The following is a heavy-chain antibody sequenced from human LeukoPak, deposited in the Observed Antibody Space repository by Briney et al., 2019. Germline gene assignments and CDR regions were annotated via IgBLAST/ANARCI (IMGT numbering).Heavy chain of an antibody. D-gene: IGHD2-21*02. V-gene: IGHV4-4*07. CDR3: ARGPPGTASFDY. CDR2: IYTSGST. CDR1: GGSITGYY. Sequence: SETLSLTCTVSGGSITGYYWSWLRQPAGKGLEWIGRIYTSGSTNYNPSLKGRVTVSIDTSKNQFSLKVNSVTAADTAVYYCARGPPGTASFDYWGQGTLVTVSS. J-gene: IGHJ4*02.